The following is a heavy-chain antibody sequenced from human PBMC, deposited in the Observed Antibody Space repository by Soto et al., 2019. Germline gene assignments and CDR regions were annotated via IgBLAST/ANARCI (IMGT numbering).Heavy chain of an antibody. CDR1: GGSVSSGNHY. CDR2: VYYSGST. Sequence: PSETLSLTCTVSGGSVSSGNHYWSWIRQPPGKELEWIGDVYYSGSTNYSPSLKSRVTISIDTSKNQFSLKLSSVTAADTAVYYCARGRGIAARPAYYYYYMDVWGKGTTVTVSS. J-gene: IGHJ6*03. CDR3: ARGRGIAARPAYYYYYMDV. V-gene: IGHV4-61*01. D-gene: IGHD6-6*01.